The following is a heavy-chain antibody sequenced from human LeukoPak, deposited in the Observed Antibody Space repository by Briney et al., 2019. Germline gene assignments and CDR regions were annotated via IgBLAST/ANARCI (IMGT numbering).Heavy chain of an antibody. V-gene: IGHV4-4*09. Sequence: SETLSLTCTVSGGSISSYYRSWIRQPPGKGLEWIGYIYTSGSTNYNPSLKSRVTISVDTSKNQFSLKLSSVTAADTAVYYCARMGDYFDYWGQGTLVTVSS. CDR2: IYTSGST. D-gene: IGHD3-16*01. CDR1: GGSISSYY. CDR3: ARMGDYFDY. J-gene: IGHJ4*02.